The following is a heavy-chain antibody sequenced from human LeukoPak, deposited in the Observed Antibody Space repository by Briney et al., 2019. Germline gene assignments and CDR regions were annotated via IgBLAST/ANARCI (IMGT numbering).Heavy chain of an antibody. CDR2: IYSDNT. CDR3: AKSGGLNYYDSSGYWSFGFDI. CDR1: GFTVSSNS. V-gene: IGHV3-53*01. J-gene: IGHJ3*02. Sequence: GGSLRLSCTVSGFTVSSNSMSWVRQAPGKGLEWVSFIYSDNTHYSDSVKGRFTISRDNSKNTLYVQMNSLRAEETAVYYCAKSGGLNYYDSSGYWSFGFDIWGQGTMVTVS. D-gene: IGHD3-22*01.